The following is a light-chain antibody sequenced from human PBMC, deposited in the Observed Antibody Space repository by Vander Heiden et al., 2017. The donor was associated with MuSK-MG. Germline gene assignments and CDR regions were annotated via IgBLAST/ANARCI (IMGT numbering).Light chain of an antibody. CDR2: AAS. Sequence: DIQMTQSPSSLSASVGDRVTITCRASQSISSYLNWYQQKPGKAPKLLICAASSLQSGVPSRFSGSGSGTDFTLTISSLQPEDFATYYCQQSYSTLALTFGGGTKVEIK. CDR1: QSISSY. CDR3: QQSYSTLALT. J-gene: IGKJ4*01. V-gene: IGKV1-39*01.